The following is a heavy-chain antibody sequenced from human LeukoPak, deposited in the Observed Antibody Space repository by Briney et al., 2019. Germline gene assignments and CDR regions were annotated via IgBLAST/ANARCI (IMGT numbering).Heavy chain of an antibody. J-gene: IGHJ5*02. CDR1: GGSISSYY. CDR3: AREGTSGTHLNWFDP. CDR2: IYGSGST. Sequence: PSETLSLTCTVSGGSISSYYWSWIRMPPGNGLEWMGIIYGSGSTNYNPSLKSRVTLSVDTSKNQFSLKLSSVTAADTAVHYCAREGTSGTHLNWFDPWGQGTLVTVSS. D-gene: IGHD1-1*01. V-gene: IGHV4-59*01.